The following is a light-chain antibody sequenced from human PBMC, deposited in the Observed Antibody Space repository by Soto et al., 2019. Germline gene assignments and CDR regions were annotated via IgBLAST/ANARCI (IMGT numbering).Light chain of an antibody. CDR1: QSVSSSY. CDR2: AAS. V-gene: IGKV3-20*01. CDR3: QQYGSSPMYT. J-gene: IGKJ2*01. Sequence: EIVLTQSPGTLSLSPGERASLSCRASQSVSSSYLAWYQQKPGQAPRLLIYAASSRATGIPDRFSGSGSGTDFTLTISRLEPEDFAVYYSQQYGSSPMYTFGQGTKLEIK.